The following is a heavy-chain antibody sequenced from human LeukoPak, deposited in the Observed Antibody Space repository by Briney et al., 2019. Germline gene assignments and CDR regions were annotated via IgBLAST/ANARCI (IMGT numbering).Heavy chain of an antibody. CDR1: GGFFSSYY. J-gene: IGHJ4*02. CDR3: ARPEYFSDH. D-gene: IGHD1-14*01. Sequence: SETLSLTWTASGGFFSSYYWSLIRQPPGKRLEWIGYIYYSGSTNYNPSLKSRVSMSVDTSKNQFSLNLNSVTAADTAVYYCARPEYFSDHWGQGTLVTVSS. CDR2: IYYSGST. V-gene: IGHV4-59*01.